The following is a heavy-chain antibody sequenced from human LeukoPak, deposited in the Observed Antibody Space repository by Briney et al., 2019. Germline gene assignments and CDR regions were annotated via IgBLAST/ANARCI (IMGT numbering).Heavy chain of an antibody. CDR2: IYHSGST. CDR1: GGSISSSNW. V-gene: IGHV4-4*02. J-gene: IGHJ3*02. CDR3: ARVIVGATSGAFDI. Sequence: PSETLSLTCAVSGGSISSSNWWSWVRQPPGKGLEWIGEIYHSGSTSYNPSLKSRVTISVDKSKNQFSLKLSSVTAADTAVYYCARVIVGATSGAFDIWGQGTMVTVSS. D-gene: IGHD1-26*01.